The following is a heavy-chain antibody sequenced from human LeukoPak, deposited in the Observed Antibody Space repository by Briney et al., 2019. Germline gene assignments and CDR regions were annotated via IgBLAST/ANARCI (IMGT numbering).Heavy chain of an antibody. CDR1: GGSISSYY. CDR3: ARHLGYYYDSSGYSDAFDI. D-gene: IGHD3-22*01. Sequence: SETLSLTCTVSGGSISSYYWSWIRQPPGKGLEWIGYIYYSGSTNYNPSLKSRVTISVDTPKNQFSLKLSSVTAADTAVYYCARHLGYYYDSSGYSDAFDIWGQGTMVTVSS. V-gene: IGHV4-59*08. CDR2: IYYSGST. J-gene: IGHJ3*02.